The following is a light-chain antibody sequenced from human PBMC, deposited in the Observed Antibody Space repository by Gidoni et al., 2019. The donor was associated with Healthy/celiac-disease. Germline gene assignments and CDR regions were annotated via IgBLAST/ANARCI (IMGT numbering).Light chain of an antibody. Sequence: SYVLTQPPSVSVAPGQTARITCGGDNIGTKGVHWYHQKPGQAPVLVVYDDSDRPSGIPERFSGSNSGNTATLTISRVEVGDEADNYCQVWDSSSEHVVFGGGTKLTVL. V-gene: IGLV3-21*02. CDR3: QVWDSSSEHVV. CDR1: NIGTKG. CDR2: DDS. J-gene: IGLJ2*01.